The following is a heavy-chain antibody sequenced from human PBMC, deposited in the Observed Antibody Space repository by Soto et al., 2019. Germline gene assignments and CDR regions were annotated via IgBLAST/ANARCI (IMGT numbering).Heavy chain of an antibody. CDR1: GDTFRSYA. D-gene: IGHD3-3*01. Sequence: QVQLVQSGAEVKKPGSSVKISCMASGDTFRSYAIGWVRQAPGQGLEWMGGLIPIFGTPTYAPSFQGRLTLTADAPANTAYMELSSLRSVDTAIYFCARGPSTSRGVDVPYYFDSWGQGTLVAVSS. J-gene: IGHJ4*02. V-gene: IGHV1-69*01. CDR2: LIPIFGTP. CDR3: ARGPSTSRGVDVPYYFDS.